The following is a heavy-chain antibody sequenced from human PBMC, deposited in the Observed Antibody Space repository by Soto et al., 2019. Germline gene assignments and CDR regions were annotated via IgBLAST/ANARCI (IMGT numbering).Heavy chain of an antibody. V-gene: IGHV1-58*01. CDR3: ARVPTPFDFYYAMDV. Sequence: EASVKVSCKASGLTFTSSAVQWVRQARGERLAWIGWIVVGSGNTNYAQKFQERVTITRDMSTSTAYMELSSPRPEDTAVYFCARVPTPFDFYYAMDVWGQGTTVAVSS. J-gene: IGHJ6*02. CDR2: IVVGSGNT. D-gene: IGHD3-16*01. CDR1: GLTFTSSA.